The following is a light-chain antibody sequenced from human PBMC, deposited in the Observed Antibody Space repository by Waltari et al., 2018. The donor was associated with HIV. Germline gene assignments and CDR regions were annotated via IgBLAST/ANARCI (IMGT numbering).Light chain of an antibody. CDR1: GSDGGGYKY. V-gene: IGLV2-14*01. Sequence: SALTQPASVSGSPGQAITISCTGTGSDGGGYKYDPWYHKHPGKAPKLMIYEVSNRPSGVSNRFSGSKSGNTASLTISGLQAEDEADYYCSSYTSSSTLEFGGGTKLTVL. J-gene: IGLJ2*01. CDR3: SSYTSSSTLE. CDR2: EVS.